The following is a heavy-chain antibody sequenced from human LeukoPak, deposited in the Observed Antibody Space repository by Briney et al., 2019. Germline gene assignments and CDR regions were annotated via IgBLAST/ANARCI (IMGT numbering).Heavy chain of an antibody. CDR3: ARDVEQRLVGYHYFDS. CDR2: IKQDGGEI. CDR1: GFTFSRYW. D-gene: IGHD6-19*01. Sequence: GGSLRLSCAASGFTFSRYWMSWVRQAPGKGLEWVANIKQDGGEIYYVDSVKGRFTISRDNAEDSLYLQMNSLRAEDTAVYYCARDVEQRLVGYHYFDSWGQGTLVTVSS. J-gene: IGHJ4*02. V-gene: IGHV3-7*01.